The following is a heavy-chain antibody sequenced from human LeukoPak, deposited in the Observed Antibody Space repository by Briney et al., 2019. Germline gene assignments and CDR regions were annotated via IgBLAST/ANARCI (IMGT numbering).Heavy chain of an antibody. J-gene: IGHJ4*02. Sequence: SETLSLTCTVSGGSISSCYWSWIRQPAGKGLEWIGRIYTSGSTNYNPSLKSRVTMSVDTSKNQFSLKLSSVTAADTAVYYCAREGTDSWPPDDYWGQGTLVTVSS. CDR3: AREGTDSWPPDDY. V-gene: IGHV4-4*07. CDR1: GGSISSCY. CDR2: IYTSGST. D-gene: IGHD1-1*01.